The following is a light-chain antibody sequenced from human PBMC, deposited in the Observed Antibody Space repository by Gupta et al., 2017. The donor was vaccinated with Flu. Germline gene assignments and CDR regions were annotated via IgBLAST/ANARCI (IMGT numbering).Light chain of an antibody. CDR2: KDN. CDR1: TPHIGSND. CDR3: VVWDDSRNGRV. J-gene: IGLJ3*02. Sequence: QSVLTQPPSASGTPGQRVAISCSGTTPHIGSNDVFWYLQLPGAAPKCLIHKDNQRPPGVPDRFSGSNSGTSASMAVSGLRSEDEGDYYCVVWDDSRNGRVFGGGTKLTVL. V-gene: IGLV1-47*01.